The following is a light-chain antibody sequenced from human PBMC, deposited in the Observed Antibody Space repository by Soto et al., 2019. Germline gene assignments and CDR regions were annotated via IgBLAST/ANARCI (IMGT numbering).Light chain of an antibody. CDR2: AAS. CDR3: HQYDSSPLT. CDR1: QSVSSSY. J-gene: IGKJ4*01. V-gene: IGKV3-20*01. Sequence: EIVLTQSPGTLSLSPGERATLSCRASQSVSSSYLAWYQQKPGQAPRLLIYAASSRATGIPDRFSGSGSGTDFPLTISRLEPEDFAVYYCHQYDSSPLTFGGGTKVEIK.